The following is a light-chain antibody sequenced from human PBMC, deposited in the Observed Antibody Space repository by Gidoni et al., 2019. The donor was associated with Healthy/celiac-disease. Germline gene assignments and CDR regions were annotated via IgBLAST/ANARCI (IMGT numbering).Light chain of an antibody. V-gene: IGKV3-11*01. J-gene: IGKJ4*01. CDR3: QQRSNWPQAST. CDR1: QSVSSY. CDR2: DAS. Sequence: EILLPQSPATLSLSPGERATLSCRASQSVSSYLAWYQQKPGQAPRLLIYDASNRATGIPARFSGSGSGTDLNLTISSLEPEDVAVYYCQQRSNWPQASTFGGGTKVEIK.